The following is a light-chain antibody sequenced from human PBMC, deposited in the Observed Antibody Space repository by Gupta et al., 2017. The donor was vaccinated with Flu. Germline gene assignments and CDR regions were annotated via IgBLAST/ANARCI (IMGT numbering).Light chain of an antibody. CDR1: QSVSSSF. CDR2: GPS. CDR3: LQYGSSPYT. J-gene: IGKJ2*01. Sequence: EPVLTQSPGTLSLSPGERATLSCRASQSVSSSFLAWFQQRPGQAPRLLIYGPSSRATGIPDRFSGSGSGTDFTLTISRLEPEDFAVYYCLQYGSSPYTFGQGTKLEI. V-gene: IGKV3-20*01.